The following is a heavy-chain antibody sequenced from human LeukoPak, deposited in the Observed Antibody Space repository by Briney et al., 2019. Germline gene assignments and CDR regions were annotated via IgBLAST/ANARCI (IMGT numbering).Heavy chain of an antibody. V-gene: IGHV3-21*01. D-gene: IGHD3-3*01. CDR2: ISSSSSYI. CDR3: ATADWSGYHNDY. CDR1: GFTFSSYS. J-gene: IGHJ4*02. Sequence: GGSLRLSCAASGFTFSSYSMNWVRQAPGQGLEWVSSISSSSSYIYYADSVKGRFTISRDNAKNSLYLQMNSLRAEDTAVYYCATADWSGYHNDYWGQGTLVTVSS.